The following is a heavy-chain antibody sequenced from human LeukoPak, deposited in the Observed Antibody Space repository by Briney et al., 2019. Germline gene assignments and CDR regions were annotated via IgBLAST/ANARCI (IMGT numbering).Heavy chain of an antibody. CDR1: GFTFTSYW. J-gene: IGHJ4*02. CDR2: IKQDEIER. D-gene: IGHD2-2*01. V-gene: IGHV3-7*01. CDR3: AMRGDILVIPATYMFDY. Sequence: GGSLRLSCVASGFTFTSYWMSWVRQAPGKGLEWVANIKQDEIERYFVDSVKGRFTLSRDNAKNSLYLQMNSLRAEDTAVYYCAMRGDILVIPATYMFDYWGQGTLVTVSS.